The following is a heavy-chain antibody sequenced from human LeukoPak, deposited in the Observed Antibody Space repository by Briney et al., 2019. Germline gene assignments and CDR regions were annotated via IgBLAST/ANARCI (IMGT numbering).Heavy chain of an antibody. CDR2: ISGSGDTT. CDR1: GFTFSNYA. V-gene: IGHV3-23*01. D-gene: IGHD1-26*01. J-gene: IGHJ2*01. CDR3: GRKSGVVGATLGYWYFDL. Sequence: GGSLRLSCAASGFTFSNYAMSWVCQAPGKGLEWVSAISGSGDTTYYADSVKGRFTISRDNSKNTLYLQVNSLRAEDTAVYYCGRKSGVVGATLGYWYFDLWGRGTLVTVSS.